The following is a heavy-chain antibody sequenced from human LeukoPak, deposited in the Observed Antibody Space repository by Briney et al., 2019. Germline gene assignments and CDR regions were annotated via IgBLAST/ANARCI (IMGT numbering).Heavy chain of an antibody. Sequence: SQTLSLTCTVSGGSISSGGYYWSWIRQHPGKGLEWIGYIYYSGSTYYSPSLKSRVTISVDTSKNQFSLKLSSVTAADTAVYYCARGSEWLSTDYWGQGTLVTVSS. CDR1: GGSISSGGYY. CDR3: ARGSEWLSTDY. J-gene: IGHJ4*02. CDR2: IYYSGST. V-gene: IGHV4-31*03. D-gene: IGHD3-3*01.